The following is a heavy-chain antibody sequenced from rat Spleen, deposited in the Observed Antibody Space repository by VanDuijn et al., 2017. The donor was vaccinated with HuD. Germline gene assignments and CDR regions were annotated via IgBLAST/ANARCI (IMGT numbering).Heavy chain of an antibody. Sequence: EVQLVESGGGLVQPGRSLKLSCAASGFTFSNYGMAWVRQAPTKGLEWVASISTSGGNLYYRDSVKGRFTISRDNAENTLYLQMDGLRSGDTATYFCTRAAYYFDGSCYSWGQGVMVTVSS. D-gene: IGHD1-12*02. CDR1: GFTFSNYG. CDR2: ISTSGGNL. CDR3: TRAAYYFDGSCYS. V-gene: IGHV5S13*01. J-gene: IGHJ2*01.